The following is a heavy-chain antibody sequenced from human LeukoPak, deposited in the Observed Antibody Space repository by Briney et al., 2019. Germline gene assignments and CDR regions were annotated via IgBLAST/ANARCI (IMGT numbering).Heavy chain of an antibody. D-gene: IGHD3/OR15-3a*01. CDR1: GVSISSSNSY. CDR3: ARQTGSGLFTLP. J-gene: IGHJ4*02. Sequence: PSETLSLTCTVSGVSISSSNSYWGWIRQPPGKGLEWIGSIYYSGNTYYNASLKSQVSISIDTSKNQFSLKLTSVTAADTAVYYCARQTGSGLFTLPGGQGTLVTVSS. CDR2: IYYSGNT. V-gene: IGHV4-39*01.